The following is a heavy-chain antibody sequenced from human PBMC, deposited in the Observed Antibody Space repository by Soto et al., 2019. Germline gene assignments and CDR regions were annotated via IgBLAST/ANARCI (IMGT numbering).Heavy chain of an antibody. V-gene: IGHV2-5*01. CDR1: GFSLSTSGVG. CDR3: AHTRITMVRGVYDY. CDR2: IYWNDDK. D-gene: IGHD3-10*01. Sequence: SGPTLVNPTQTLTLTYTFSGFSLSTSGVGVGWIRQPPGKALEWLALIYWNDDKRYSPSLKSRLTITKDTSKNQVVLTMTNMDPVDTATYYCAHTRITMVRGVYDYWGQGTLVTVSS. J-gene: IGHJ4*02.